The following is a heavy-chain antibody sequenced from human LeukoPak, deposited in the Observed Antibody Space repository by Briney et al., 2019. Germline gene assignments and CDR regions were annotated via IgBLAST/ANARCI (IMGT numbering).Heavy chain of an antibody. V-gene: IGHV1-46*01. Sequence: GASVKVSCKASGYTFTSYYMHWVRQAPGQGLEWMGIINPSGGSTSYAQKFQGRVTMTRDTSTSTVYMELSSLRPEDTAVYYCARSRGGNVDTAMAVPSTFDYWGQGTLVTVSS. CDR3: ARSRGGNVDTAMAVPSTFDY. CDR1: GYTFTSYY. J-gene: IGHJ4*02. D-gene: IGHD5-18*01. CDR2: INPSGGST.